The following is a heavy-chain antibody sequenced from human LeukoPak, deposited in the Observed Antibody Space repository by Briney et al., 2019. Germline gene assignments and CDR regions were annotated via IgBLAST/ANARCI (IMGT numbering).Heavy chain of an antibody. Sequence: SETLSLTCTVSGGSISSYYWSWIRQPAGKGLEWIGRIYTSGSTNYNPSLKSRVTMSVDTSKNQFSLKLSSVTAADTAVYYCARDEANYYGSGSFFDYWGQGTLVTVSS. CDR3: ARDEANYYGSGSFFDY. D-gene: IGHD3-10*01. J-gene: IGHJ4*02. CDR1: GGSISSYY. V-gene: IGHV4-4*07. CDR2: IYTSGST.